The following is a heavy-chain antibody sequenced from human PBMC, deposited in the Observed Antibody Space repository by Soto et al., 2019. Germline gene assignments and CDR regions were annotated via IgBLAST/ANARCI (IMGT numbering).Heavy chain of an antibody. CDR2: ISSSSSTI. Sequence: EVQLVESGGGLVQPGVSLRLSCAASGFIFSSYSMNWVRQAPGKGLEWVSYISSSSSTIYYADSVKGRFTISRDNAKNSLYQKIASLSDEDTAVYYCARECYCMRSSWSTVSFDIWGQGTLVTVSS. CDR3: ARECYCMRSSWSTVSFDI. D-gene: IGHD2-15*01. CDR1: GFIFSSYS. J-gene: IGHJ4*03. V-gene: IGHV3-48*02.